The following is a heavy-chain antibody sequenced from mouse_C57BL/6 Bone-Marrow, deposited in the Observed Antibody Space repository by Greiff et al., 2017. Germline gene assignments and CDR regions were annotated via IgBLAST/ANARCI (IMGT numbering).Heavy chain of an antibody. D-gene: IGHD2-4*01. Sequence: VHLVESGAELARPGASVKLSCKASGYTFTSYGISWVKQRTGQGLAWIGEIYPRSGNTYYNEKVKGKATLTADKSSSTAYMELRSLTSEDSAVYFCATYYDYDEVWFAYWGQGTLVTVSA. V-gene: IGHV1-81*01. CDR3: ATYYDYDEVWFAY. CDR2: IYPRSGNT. CDR1: GYTFTSYG. J-gene: IGHJ3*01.